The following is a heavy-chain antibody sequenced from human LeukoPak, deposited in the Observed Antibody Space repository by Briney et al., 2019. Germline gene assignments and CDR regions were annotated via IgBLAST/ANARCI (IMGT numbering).Heavy chain of an antibody. CDR3: ARWRYCSGGSCYRGLGWFDP. CDR2: ISAYNGNT. V-gene: IGHV1-18*01. D-gene: IGHD2-15*01. J-gene: IGHJ5*02. Sequence: ASVTVSCKASGYTFTSYGISWVRQAPGQGLEWMGWISAYNGNTNYAQKLQGRVTMTTDTSTSTAYMELRSLRSDDTAVYYCARWRYCSGGSCYRGLGWFDPWGQGTLVTVSS. CDR1: GYTFTSYG.